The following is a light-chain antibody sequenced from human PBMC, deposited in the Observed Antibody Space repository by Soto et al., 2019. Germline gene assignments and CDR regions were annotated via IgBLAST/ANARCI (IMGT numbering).Light chain of an antibody. Sequence: EIVLTQSPATLSLSPGERATLSCRASQSVSSYLAWYQQKPGQAPRLLIYDASNRATGIPARFSGSGSGTDFTLTISSLEPEDFAVYYCQQRSNWPPLTFGQGKRLDIK. CDR3: QQRSNWPPLT. V-gene: IGKV3-11*01. CDR1: QSVSSY. CDR2: DAS. J-gene: IGKJ5*01.